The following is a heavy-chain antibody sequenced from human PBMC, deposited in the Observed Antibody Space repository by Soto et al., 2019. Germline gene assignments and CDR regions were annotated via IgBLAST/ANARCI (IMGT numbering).Heavy chain of an antibody. Sequence: GESLKISCKGSGYSFTNYWIGWVRQMPGKGLEWMGIIYPGDSDTRYSPSFQGQVTISADKSISTAYLQWSSLRASHTAMYHCARSGWTLGYGSGGTCPGAFDLWGQGTMVTVSS. J-gene: IGHJ3*01. V-gene: IGHV5-51*01. D-gene: IGHD2-15*01. CDR2: IYPGDSDT. CDR1: GYSFTNYW. CDR3: ARSGWTLGYGSGGTCPGAFDL.